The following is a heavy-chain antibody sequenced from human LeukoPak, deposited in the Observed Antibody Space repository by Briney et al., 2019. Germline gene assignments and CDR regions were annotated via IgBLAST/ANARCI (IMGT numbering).Heavy chain of an antibody. V-gene: IGHV6-1*01. J-gene: IGHJ4*02. CDR3: ARDFGTTGWHTFDY. CDR2: TYYRSKWYN. D-gene: IGHD6-19*01. Sequence: SQTLSLTCVVSGDSVSSKNGAWSWIRQSPSRGLEWLGRTYYRSKWYNDYAESMEGRMTISQDTSKNQYSLHLNSVTPDDTAVYYCARDFGTTGWHTFDYWGQGTLVIVSS. CDR1: GDSVSSKNGA.